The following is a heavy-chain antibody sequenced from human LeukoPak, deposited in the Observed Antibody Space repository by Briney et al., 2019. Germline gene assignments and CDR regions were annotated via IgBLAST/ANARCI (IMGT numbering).Heavy chain of an antibody. D-gene: IGHD3-16*01. CDR1: VFIFSSYA. CDR3: AKDDAWGRYKD. V-gene: IGHV3-30*04. CDR2: ISYDGRNK. Sequence: GRSLRLSCAASVFIFSSYAMHWVRRAPGKGREGGAVISYDGRNKYYADSVKGRFTISRDNSKNPVSLQMTSLRGEDKAVYYCAKDDAWGRYKDWGQGALVTVSS. J-gene: IGHJ1*01.